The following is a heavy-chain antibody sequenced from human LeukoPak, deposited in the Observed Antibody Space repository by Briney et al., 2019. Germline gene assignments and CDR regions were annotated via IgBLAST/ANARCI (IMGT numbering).Heavy chain of an antibody. CDR3: ASLYCSGGSCYSRGVGAFDI. Sequence: GGSLRLSCAASGFTFSDYCMSWIRQAPGKGLEWVSYISSSGSTIYYADSVKGRFTISRDNAKNSLYLQMNSLRAEDTAVYYCASLYCSGGSCYSRGVGAFDIWGQGTMVTVSS. CDR1: GFTFSDYC. CDR2: ISSSGSTI. D-gene: IGHD2-15*01. V-gene: IGHV3-11*01. J-gene: IGHJ3*02.